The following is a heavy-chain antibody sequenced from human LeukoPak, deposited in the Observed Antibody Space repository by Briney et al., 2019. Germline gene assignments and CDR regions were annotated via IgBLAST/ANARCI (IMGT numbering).Heavy chain of an antibody. D-gene: IGHD3-10*01. CDR3: ARDRITMVRGVYNWFDP. V-gene: IGHV1-46*01. J-gene: IGHJ5*02. CDR2: INPSGGST. Sequence: ASVRVSCKASGYTFTSYCMHWVRQAPGQGLEWMGIINPSGGSTSYTQKFQGRVTMTRDTSTSTVYMELSSLRSEDTAVYYCARDRITMVRGVYNWFDPWGQGTLVTVSS. CDR1: GYTFTSYC.